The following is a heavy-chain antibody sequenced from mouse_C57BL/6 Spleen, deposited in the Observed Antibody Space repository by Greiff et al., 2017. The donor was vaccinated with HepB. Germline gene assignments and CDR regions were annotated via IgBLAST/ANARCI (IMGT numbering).Heavy chain of an antibody. Sequence: EVQLQQSGPELVKPGASVKISCKASGYTFTDYYMNWVKQSHGKSLEWIGDINPNNGGTSYNQKFKGKATLTVDKSSSTAYMELRSLTAEDSAVYYCARSSNYLRRYWGQGTTLTVSS. CDR1: GYTFTDYY. J-gene: IGHJ2*01. V-gene: IGHV1-26*01. CDR3: ARSSNYLRRY. CDR2: INPNNGGT. D-gene: IGHD2-5*01.